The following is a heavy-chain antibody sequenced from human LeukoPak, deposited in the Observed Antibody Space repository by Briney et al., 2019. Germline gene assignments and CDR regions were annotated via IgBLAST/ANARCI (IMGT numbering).Heavy chain of an antibody. Sequence: PGGSLRLSCSASGFIFSSYWMSWVRQAPGKGLEWVAPIKQDASEKYYVDSVEGRFIISRDNAKNSLYLQVNSLRAEDTAIYHCARQTSGRYSAYFDSWGQGILVTVSS. CDR1: GFIFSSYW. J-gene: IGHJ5*01. D-gene: IGHD6-19*01. V-gene: IGHV3-7*01. CDR2: IKQDASEK. CDR3: ARQTSGRYSAYFDS.